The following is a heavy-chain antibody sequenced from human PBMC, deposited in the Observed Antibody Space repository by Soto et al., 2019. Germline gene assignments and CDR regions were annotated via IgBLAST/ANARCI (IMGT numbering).Heavy chain of an antibody. Sequence: GASVKVSCKASGYTFTGYYMHWVRQAPGQGLEWMGWVNPNSGGTNYAQKFQGRVTMTRDTSISTAYMELSRLRSDDTAVYYCARRREVWWTPPFDYWGQGTLVTVSS. CDR3: ARRREVWWTPPFDY. V-gene: IGHV1-2*02. J-gene: IGHJ4*02. CDR2: VNPNSGGT. D-gene: IGHD2-15*01. CDR1: GYTFTGYY.